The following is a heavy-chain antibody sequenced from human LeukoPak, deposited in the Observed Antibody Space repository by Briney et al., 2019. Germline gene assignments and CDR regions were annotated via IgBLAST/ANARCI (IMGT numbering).Heavy chain of an antibody. CDR3: ARGRWGGSFGGFDYYYYYGMDV. V-gene: IGHV4-34*01. J-gene: IGHJ6*04. CDR2: INHSGST. D-gene: IGHD3-10*01. Sequence: SETLSLTCAVYGGSFSGYYWSWIRQPPGKGLEWIGEINHSGSTNYNPSLKSRVTISVDTSKNQFSLKLSSVTAADTAVYYCARGRWGGSFGGFDYYYYYGMDVWGKGTTVTVSS. CDR1: GGSFSGYY.